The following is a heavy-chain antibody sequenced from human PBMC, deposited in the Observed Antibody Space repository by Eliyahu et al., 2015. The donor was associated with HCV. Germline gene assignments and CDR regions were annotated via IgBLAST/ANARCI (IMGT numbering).Heavy chain of an antibody. V-gene: IGHV4-59*13. CDR3: ASGGGGIAVAGTGGWFDP. D-gene: IGHD6-19*01. Sequence: QVQLQESGPGLVKPSETLSLTCTVSGGSIXTYXWTWIRSPPGKGLEWIGYIHYSGSTNYNPSLKSRVTISVDTSKNQFSLNLTSVTAADTAVYYCASGGGGIAVAGTGGWFDPWGQGTLVIVSS. CDR2: IHYSGST. CDR1: GGSIXTYX. J-gene: IGHJ5*02.